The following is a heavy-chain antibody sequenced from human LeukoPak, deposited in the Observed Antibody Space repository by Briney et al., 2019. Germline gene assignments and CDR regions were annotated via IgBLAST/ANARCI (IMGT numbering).Heavy chain of an antibody. V-gene: IGHV4-59*01. D-gene: IGHD3-16*01. CDR1: SGSFSPYY. CDR2: ISHSGNT. J-gene: IGHJ6*03. CDR3: ARGGYYYLDV. Sequence: SETLSLTCTVSSGSFSPYYWSWIRQSPGKGLEWIGYISHSGNTKYSPSLESRVTMSLDTSKNQFSLKLTSVTAADTAVYYCARGGYYYLDVWGKGTTVAVSS.